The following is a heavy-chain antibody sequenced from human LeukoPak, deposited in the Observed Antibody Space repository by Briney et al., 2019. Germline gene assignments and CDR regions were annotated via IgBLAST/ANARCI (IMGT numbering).Heavy chain of an antibody. V-gene: IGHV1-2*06. CDR2: INPNSGDT. CDR1: GYTFTAYY. D-gene: IGHD5-24*01. CDR3: ARDKGRDVYTAFDY. J-gene: IGHJ4*02. Sequence: GASVKVSCKASGYTFTAYYMHWVRQAPGQGLEWVGRINPNSGDTNYAQKFQGRVTITRDTSISTAYMELSRLRSDDTAVYYCARDKGRDVYTAFDYWGQGTLVTVSS.